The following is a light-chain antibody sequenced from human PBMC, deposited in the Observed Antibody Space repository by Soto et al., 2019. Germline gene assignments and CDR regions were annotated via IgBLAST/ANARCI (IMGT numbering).Light chain of an antibody. CDR3: QHYSLVWA. Sequence: DIQMTQSPSTLPASLGDRVTITCRASQYISERLAWLQRKPGKAPKLLIFDVSTLETGVPSRFRGSGSGTEFTLTISSLQPDDFATYYCQHYSLVWAFGQGTKV. V-gene: IGKV1-5*01. J-gene: IGKJ1*01. CDR2: DVS. CDR1: QYISER.